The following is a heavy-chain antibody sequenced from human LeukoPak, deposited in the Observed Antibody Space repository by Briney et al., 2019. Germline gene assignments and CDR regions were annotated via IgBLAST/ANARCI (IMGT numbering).Heavy chain of an antibody. D-gene: IGHD3-22*01. CDR1: GDSDSRSDSY. V-gene: IGHV4-39*01. CDR3: ARRRYYDGSGYLE. J-gene: IGHJ1*01. Sequence: DPSETLSLTCSVSGDSDSRSDSYWDWIRQPPGKGLEWIGTIYYSGRTYYSPSLKSRVTMSVDPSNNQFSLNLRSVTAADTALYYCARRRYYDGSGYLEWGQGTLLSVSS. CDR2: IYYSGRT.